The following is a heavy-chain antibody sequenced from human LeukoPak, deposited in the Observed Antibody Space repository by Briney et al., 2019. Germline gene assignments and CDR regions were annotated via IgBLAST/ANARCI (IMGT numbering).Heavy chain of an antibody. J-gene: IGHJ5*02. CDR1: GGTFSSYA. V-gene: IGHV1-69*05. CDR2: IIPIFGTA. CDR3: ARGSEYYDFWSGYYHRVFWFDP. D-gene: IGHD3-3*01. Sequence: SVKVSCKASGGTFSSYAISWVRQAPGQGLEWMGGIIPIFGTANYAQKFQGRVTITTDESTSTAYMELSSLRSEGTAVYYCARGSEYYDFWSGYYHRVFWFDPWGQGTLVTVSS.